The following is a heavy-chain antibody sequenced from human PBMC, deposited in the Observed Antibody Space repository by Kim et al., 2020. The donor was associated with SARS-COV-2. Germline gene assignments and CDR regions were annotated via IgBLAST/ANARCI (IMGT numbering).Heavy chain of an antibody. J-gene: IGHJ4*02. Sequence: ASVKVSCKASGYTFTSYAMHWVRQAPGQRLEWMGWINAGNGNTKYSQKFQGRVTITRDTSASTAYMELSSLRSEDTAVYYCATRGGYSYGQPFDYWGQGTLVTVSS. V-gene: IGHV1-3*01. CDR2: INAGNGNT. D-gene: IGHD5-18*01. CDR1: GYTFTSYA. CDR3: ATRGGYSYGQPFDY.